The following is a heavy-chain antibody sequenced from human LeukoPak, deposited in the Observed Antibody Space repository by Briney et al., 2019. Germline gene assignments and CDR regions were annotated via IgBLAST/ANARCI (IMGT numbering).Heavy chain of an antibody. CDR2: IYYSGST. Sequence: SETLSLTCTVSGGSISSYYWSWIRQPPGKGLEWIGYIYYSGSTNYNPSLKSRVTISVDTSKNQFSLELSSVTAADTAVYYCAREIRSGLDYWGQGTLVTVSS. CDR3: AREIRSGLDY. J-gene: IGHJ4*02. D-gene: IGHD6-19*01. CDR1: GGSISSYY. V-gene: IGHV4-59*01.